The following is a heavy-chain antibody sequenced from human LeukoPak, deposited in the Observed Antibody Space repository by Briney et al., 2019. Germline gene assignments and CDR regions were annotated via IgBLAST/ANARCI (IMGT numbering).Heavy chain of an antibody. J-gene: IGHJ6*03. V-gene: IGHV4-34*01. CDR2: INHSGST. D-gene: IGHD2-2*01. CDR3: ARVQGGFQLLPPYSYYMDI. CDR1: GGSFSGYY. Sequence: PSETPSLTCAVYGGSFSGYYWSWIRQPPGKGLEWIGEINHSGSTNYNPSLKSRVTISVDTSKNHLSLNLSSVTAADTAMYYCARVQGGFQLLPPYSYYMDIWGKGTTVTVSS.